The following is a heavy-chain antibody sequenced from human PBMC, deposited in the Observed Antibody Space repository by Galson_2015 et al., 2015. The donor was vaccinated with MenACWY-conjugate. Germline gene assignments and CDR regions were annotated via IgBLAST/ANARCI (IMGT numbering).Heavy chain of an antibody. V-gene: IGHV3-74*01. Sequence: PLRLSCAASGFTFRNSWMHWARQGPGKGLERLPRIDNDGNRITYADSVKGRFTISRDNAKNTLYLQRNSVRADDTAVYYCSRGVEAKLIIVGGISDIWGQGTTVTVSS. CDR3: SRGVEAKLIIVGGISDI. CDR1: GFTFRNSW. D-gene: IGHD1-26*01. J-gene: IGHJ3*02. CDR2: IDNDGNRI.